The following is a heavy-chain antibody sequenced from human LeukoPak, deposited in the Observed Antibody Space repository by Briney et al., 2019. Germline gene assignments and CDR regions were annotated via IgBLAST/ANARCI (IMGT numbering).Heavy chain of an antibody. CDR2: IYGDGTT. V-gene: IGHV3-66*02. CDR3: ARDRAGAQSWVALDP. J-gene: IGHJ5*02. Sequence: GGSLRLSCAASGFTVSNDYMAWVRQAPGRGLEWVSLIYGDGTTFYTDSVKGRFTISRDNFKNTLYLQMSSLRPEDTALYYCARDRAGAQSWVALDPWGQGALVTVSS. D-gene: IGHD3-10*01. CDR1: GFTVSNDY.